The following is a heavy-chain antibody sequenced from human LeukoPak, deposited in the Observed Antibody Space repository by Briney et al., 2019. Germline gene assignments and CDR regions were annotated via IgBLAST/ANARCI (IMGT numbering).Heavy chain of an antibody. CDR1: GFTFSDYY. CDR2: ISSSGSTI. D-gene: IGHD2-21*02. V-gene: IGHV3-11*01. J-gene: IGHJ3*02. CDR3: AKTVVVTANPRAFDI. Sequence: PGGSLRLSCAASGFTFSDYYMSWIRQAPGKGLEWVSYISSSGSTIYYADSVKGRFTISRDNSKNTLYLQMNSLRAEDTAVYYCAKTVVVTANPRAFDIWGQGTMVTVSS.